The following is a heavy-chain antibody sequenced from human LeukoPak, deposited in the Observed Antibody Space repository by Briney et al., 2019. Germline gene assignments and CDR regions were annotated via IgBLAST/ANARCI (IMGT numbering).Heavy chain of an antibody. CDR3: AKFMSGLLWFGEPTRDY. J-gene: IGHJ4*02. V-gene: IGHV3-23*01. CDR2: ISGNGGST. Sequence: PGGSLRLSCAASGFTFSSYAMSWVRKAPGKGLEWVSAISGNGGSTYYADSVKGRFTISRDNSKNTLYLQMNSLRAEDTAVYYCAKFMSGLLWFGEPTRDYWGQGTLVTVSS. CDR1: GFTFSSYA. D-gene: IGHD3-10*01.